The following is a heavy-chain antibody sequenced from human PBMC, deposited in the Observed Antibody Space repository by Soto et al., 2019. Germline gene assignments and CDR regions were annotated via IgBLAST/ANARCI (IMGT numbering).Heavy chain of an antibody. D-gene: IGHD4-17*01. V-gene: IGHV3-53*01. Sequence: GGSLRLSCAASGFTVSNNYMSWVRQAPGKGLEGVSVIYSAGNTFYSDSVKGRFTVSRDNSKNTLYLQMSSLRAEDTAVYYCATSPGRNYWGQGTLVTVSS. J-gene: IGHJ4*02. CDR2: IYSAGNT. CDR1: GFTVSNNY. CDR3: ATSPGRNY.